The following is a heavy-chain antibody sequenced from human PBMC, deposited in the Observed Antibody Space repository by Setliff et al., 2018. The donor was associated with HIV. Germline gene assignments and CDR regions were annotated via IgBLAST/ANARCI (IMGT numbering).Heavy chain of an antibody. D-gene: IGHD3-10*01. CDR2: INSYNGNT. V-gene: IGHV1-18*04. Sequence: ASVKVSCKASGYTFTTYGVNWVRQAPGQGLEWMGWINSYNGNTKFAQKFQGRVTMTTDTSTTTAFMELRSLKAYDTGIYYCSRSGVPPYYYYGMDVWGQGTTVT. CDR3: SRSGVPPYYYYGMDV. J-gene: IGHJ6*02. CDR1: GYTFTTYG.